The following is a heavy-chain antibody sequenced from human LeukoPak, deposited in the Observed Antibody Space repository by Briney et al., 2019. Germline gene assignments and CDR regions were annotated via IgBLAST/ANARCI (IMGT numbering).Heavy chain of an antibody. CDR3: ARGFNYYDNSGYYQYYFDY. V-gene: IGHV1-46*01. CDR1: GYTLTSYY. CDR2: INPSDGSA. D-gene: IGHD3-22*01. J-gene: IGHJ4*02. Sequence: ASVKVSCKASGYTLTSYYMHWVRQAPGQGLEWMGIINPSDGSAIYTQKFQGRVTLTTDTSTSTVYMELNSLRSEDTAVYYYARGFNYYDNSGYYQYYFDYWGQGTLVTVSS.